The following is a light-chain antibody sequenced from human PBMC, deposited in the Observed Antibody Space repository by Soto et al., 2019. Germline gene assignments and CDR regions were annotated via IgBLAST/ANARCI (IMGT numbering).Light chain of an antibody. CDR2: DVS. Sequence: QSALTQPASVSGSPGQSITISCSGTSSDVGGYNYVSWYQQHPGQAPRLILYDVSNRPSGVSHRFSGSKSGNTSSLTISGLQAEDDADYYCSSYTSSDTYVFGTGTKLTVL. CDR1: SSDVGGYNY. V-gene: IGLV2-14*03. J-gene: IGLJ1*01. CDR3: SSYTSSDTYV.